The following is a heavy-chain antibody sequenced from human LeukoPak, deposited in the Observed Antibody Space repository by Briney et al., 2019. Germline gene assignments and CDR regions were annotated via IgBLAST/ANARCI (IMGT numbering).Heavy chain of an antibody. J-gene: IGHJ4*02. CDR2: IYTSGST. CDR1: GGSISSYY. V-gene: IGHV4-4*07. CDR3: ATGGYSSGWSPYYFDY. Sequence: LETLSLTCTVSGGSISSYYWSWIRQPAGKGLEWIGRIYTSGSTNYNPSLKSRVTMSVDTSKNQFSLKLSSVTAADTAVYYCATGGYSSGWSPYYFDYWGQGTLVTVSS. D-gene: IGHD6-19*01.